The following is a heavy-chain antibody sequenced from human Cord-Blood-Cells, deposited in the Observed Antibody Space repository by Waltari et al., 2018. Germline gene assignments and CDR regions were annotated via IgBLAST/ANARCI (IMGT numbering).Heavy chain of an antibody. D-gene: IGHD4-4*01. CDR3: ARGVIDYINYWYFDL. CDR2: IYSGGST. Sequence: EVQLVETGGGLIQPGGSLRLSCAASGFTVSSNYMSWVRQAPVKGLECVSGIYSGGSTYYADSVKGRFTISRDKSKKTLYLQMSSLRAEDTAVYYCARGVIDYINYWYFDLWGRGTLVTVSS. J-gene: IGHJ2*01. CDR1: GFTVSSNY. V-gene: IGHV3-53*02.